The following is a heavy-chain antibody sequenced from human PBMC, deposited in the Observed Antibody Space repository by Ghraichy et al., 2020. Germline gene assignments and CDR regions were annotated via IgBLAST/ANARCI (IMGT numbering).Heavy chain of an antibody. CDR1: GFTFSHHY. J-gene: IGHJ4*02. D-gene: IGHD5-12*01. Sequence: GGSLRLSCAASGFTFSHHYMTWVRQAPGKGLEWVANIKQDGSDKFYVDSVKGRFTISRDNAKNSLFLQMNSLRAEDTALYYCARESSSAYSAYDYWGQGTLVTGSS. V-gene: IGHV3-7*03. CDR2: IKQDGSDK. CDR3: ARESSSAYSAYDY.